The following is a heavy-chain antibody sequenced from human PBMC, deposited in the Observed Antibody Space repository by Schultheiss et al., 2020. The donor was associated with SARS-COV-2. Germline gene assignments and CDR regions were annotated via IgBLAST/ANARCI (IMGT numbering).Heavy chain of an antibody. J-gene: IGHJ5*02. CDR2: ISGSGSKT. Sequence: GESLKISCAASGFTFSSYAMSWVRQAPGKGLEWVSAISGSGSKTYYADSVKGRFTISRDSSKNTLYLQMNSLRAEDTAVYYCARDGSSGYYSWFDPWGQGTLVTVSS. D-gene: IGHD3-22*01. CDR1: GFTFSSYA. CDR3: ARDGSSGYYSWFDP. V-gene: IGHV3-23*01.